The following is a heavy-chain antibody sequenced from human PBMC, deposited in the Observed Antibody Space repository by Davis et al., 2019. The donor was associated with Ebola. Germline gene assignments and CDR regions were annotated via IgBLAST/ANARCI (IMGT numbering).Heavy chain of an antibody. D-gene: IGHD6-19*01. CDR3: ARVTQPIAVAGDYFDY. Sequence: GGSLRLSCETSGFIFRNYVMSWVRQAPGKGLEWVSTFGTGGDTYYADSVKGRFAISRDNSKNTLYLQMNSLRAEDTAVYYCARVTQPIAVAGDYFDYWGQGTLVTVSS. CDR2: FGTGGDT. V-gene: IGHV3-23*01. CDR1: GFIFRNYV. J-gene: IGHJ4*02.